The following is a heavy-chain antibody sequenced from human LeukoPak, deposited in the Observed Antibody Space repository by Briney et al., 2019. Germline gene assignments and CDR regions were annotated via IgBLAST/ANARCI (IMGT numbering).Heavy chain of an antibody. CDR2: IRFDGSNR. Sequence: GGSLRLSCAASGFTFSSYGMHWVRQAPGKGLEWVAFIRFDGSNRYYADSVKGRFTISRDNSKNTLSLQMNSLRAEDTAVYYCAKDSVAYNYFDYWGQGTLVTVSS. CDR3: AKDSVAYNYFDY. CDR1: GFTFSSYG. J-gene: IGHJ4*02. V-gene: IGHV3-30*02. D-gene: IGHD4-11*01.